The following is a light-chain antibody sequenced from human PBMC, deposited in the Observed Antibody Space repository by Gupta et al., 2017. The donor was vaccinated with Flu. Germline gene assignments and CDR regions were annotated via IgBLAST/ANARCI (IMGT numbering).Light chain of an antibody. CDR3: SSYAKHYILV. CDR2: DVS. V-gene: IGLV2-11*01. CDR1: SDDVGDYDY. Sequence: QSALTQPRSVSGSPGQAVTIYCTGTSDDVGDYDYVSWYQQFPGKVPKLIIYDVSQRPSGVPDRFSGSKSGNTASLTISGVQVDDEADYYCSSYAKHYILVFGGGTRLTVL. J-gene: IGLJ3*02.